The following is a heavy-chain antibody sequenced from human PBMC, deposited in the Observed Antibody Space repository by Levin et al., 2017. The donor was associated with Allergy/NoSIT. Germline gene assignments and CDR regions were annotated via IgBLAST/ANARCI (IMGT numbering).Heavy chain of an antibody. CDR2: INQSGST. CDR3: ARISRTSHSSAGRRDAFDI. CDR1: GGSFSGYY. J-gene: IGHJ3*02. V-gene: IGHV4-34*01. Sequence: SETLSLTCAVYGGSFSGYYWSWIRQPPGKGLEWIGEINQSGSTNYNPSLESRVTISVDTSKNQFSLKLSSVTAADTAVYYCARISRTSHSSAGRRDAFDIWDQGTMVTVSS. D-gene: IGHD2-2*01.